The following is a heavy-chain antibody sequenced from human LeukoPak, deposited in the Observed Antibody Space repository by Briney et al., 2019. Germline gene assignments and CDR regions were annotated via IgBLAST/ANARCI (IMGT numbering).Heavy chain of an antibody. CDR3: ARSEGYAFDP. CDR2: IYYSGST. Sequence: SQTLSLTCTVFGGSFSSDDYYWSWLRQPPGKGLEWIGYIYYSGSTFYNPSLKSRVTISLDTSKSQFSPKLSSVSAADTAVYYCARSEGYAFDPWGQGTLVTVSS. D-gene: IGHD2-15*01. V-gene: IGHV4-30-4*01. CDR1: GGSFSSDDYY. J-gene: IGHJ5*02.